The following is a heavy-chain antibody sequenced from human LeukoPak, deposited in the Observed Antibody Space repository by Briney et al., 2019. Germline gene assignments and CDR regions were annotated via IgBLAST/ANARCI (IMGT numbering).Heavy chain of an antibody. Sequence: SETLSLTCTVSRGSISSYYWSWIRQPAGKGLEWIGRIYTSGSTNYNPSLKSRVTLSVDTSKNQFSLKLSSVTAADTAVYYCARAGYSKGSFDYWGQGTLVTVSS. V-gene: IGHV4-4*07. CDR1: RGSISSYY. CDR3: ARAGYSKGSFDY. J-gene: IGHJ4*02. CDR2: IYTSGST. D-gene: IGHD4-11*01.